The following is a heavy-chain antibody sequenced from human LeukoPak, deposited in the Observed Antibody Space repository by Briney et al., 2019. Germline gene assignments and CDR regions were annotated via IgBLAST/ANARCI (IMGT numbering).Heavy chain of an antibody. CDR2: ISAYNGNT. CDR3: ARGRGIAVASYGIDP. J-gene: IGHJ5*02. V-gene: IGHV1-18*01. CDR1: GYTFTSYG. D-gene: IGHD6-19*01. Sequence: ASVKVSCKASGYTFTSYGISWVRQAPGQGLEWMGWISAYNGNTNYAQKLQGRVTMTTDTSTSTAYMELRSLRSDDTAVYYCARGRGIAVASYGIDPWGQGTLVTVSS.